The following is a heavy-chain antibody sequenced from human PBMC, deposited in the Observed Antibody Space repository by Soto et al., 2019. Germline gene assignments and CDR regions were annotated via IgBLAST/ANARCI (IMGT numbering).Heavy chain of an antibody. CDR3: ARELIGGYGDYLYYYYMDV. CDR1: GGTFSSYT. Sequence: SVKVSCKASGGTFSSYTISWVRQAPGQGLEWMGRIIPILGIANYAQKFQGRVTITADKSTSTAYMELSSLRSEDTAVYYCARELIGGYGDYLYYYYMDVWGKGTTVTVSS. V-gene: IGHV1-69*04. D-gene: IGHD4-17*01. CDR2: IIPILGIA. J-gene: IGHJ6*03.